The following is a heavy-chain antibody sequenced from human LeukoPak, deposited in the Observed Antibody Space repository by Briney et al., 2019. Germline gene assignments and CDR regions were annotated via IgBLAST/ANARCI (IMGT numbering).Heavy chain of an antibody. CDR3: ATKFYGSGSYLRY. V-gene: IGHV5-51*01. Sequence: GESLKISCKGSGYSLTNYWIGWVRQMPGKGLEWMGIIYPGDSDTRYSPSFQGQVTISADKSISTAYLQWSSLKASDTAMYYCATKFYGSGSYLRYWGQGTLVTVSS. CDR2: IYPGDSDT. D-gene: IGHD3-10*01. J-gene: IGHJ4*02. CDR1: GYSLTNYW.